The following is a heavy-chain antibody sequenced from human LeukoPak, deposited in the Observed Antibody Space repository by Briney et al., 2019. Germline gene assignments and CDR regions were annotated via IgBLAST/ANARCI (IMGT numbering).Heavy chain of an antibody. CDR2: INFSWST. CDR1: GRSISSYY. J-gene: IGHJ4*02. Sequence: SETLSLTCTLSGRSISSYYWSWIRHPHRKGLGWIGYINFSWSTNYNPSLESRVTMSVDTSKNQFSLKLSSVTAADTAMYYCAREGRQDYVYFDHWGEGSLVTVSS. D-gene: IGHD4-17*01. CDR3: AREGRQDYVYFDH. V-gene: IGHV4-59*01.